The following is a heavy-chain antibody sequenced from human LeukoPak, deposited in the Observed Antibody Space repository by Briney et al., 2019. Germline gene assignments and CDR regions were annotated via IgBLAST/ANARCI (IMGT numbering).Heavy chain of an antibody. D-gene: IGHD2-2*01. J-gene: IGHJ4*02. CDR2: ISGSGGST. CDR1: GFTFSSYA. CDR3: AKGIVVVPAALFDY. V-gene: IGHV3-23*01. Sequence: GGSLRLSCAASGFTFSSYAMSWVRQAPGKGLKWVSAISGSGGSTYYADSVKGRFTISRDNSKNTLYLQMNSLRAEDTAVYYCAKGIVVVPAALFDYWGQGTLVTVSS.